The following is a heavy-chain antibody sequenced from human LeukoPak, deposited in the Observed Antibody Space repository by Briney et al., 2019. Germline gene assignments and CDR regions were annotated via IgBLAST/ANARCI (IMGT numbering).Heavy chain of an antibody. CDR1: GGSISSYY. J-gene: IGHJ4*02. CDR3: ATQARIVGATGYFDY. D-gene: IGHD1-26*01. V-gene: IGHV4-59*08. CDR2: IFYSGST. Sequence: SETLSLTCSVSGGSISSYYWSWIRQPPGKGPEWIGYIFYSGSTNYNPSLKSRVTISLDTSKNQFSLKLSSMTAADTAVYYCATQARIVGATGYFDYWGQGTLVTVSS.